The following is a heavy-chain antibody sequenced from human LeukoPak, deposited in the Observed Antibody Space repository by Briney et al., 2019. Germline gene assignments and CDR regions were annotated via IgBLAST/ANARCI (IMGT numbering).Heavy chain of an antibody. Sequence: ASVTVSCKVSGYTLTELSMHWVRQAPGKGLEWMGGFDPEDGETIYAQKFQGRVTMTEDTSTDTAYMELSSLRSEDTAVYYCATLDYGGNSGSYYFDYWGQGTLVTVSS. J-gene: IGHJ4*02. CDR2: FDPEDGET. V-gene: IGHV1-24*01. CDR3: ATLDYGGNSGSYYFDY. D-gene: IGHD4-23*01. CDR1: GYTLTELS.